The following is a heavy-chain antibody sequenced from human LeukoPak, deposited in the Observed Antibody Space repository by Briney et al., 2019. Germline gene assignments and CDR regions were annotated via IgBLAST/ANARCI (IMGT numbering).Heavy chain of an antibody. Sequence: GGSLRLSCEVSGLTFGTFWMTWFRQAPDKGLEWVAAISNDGSNKYYADSVKGRFTISRDNSKNTLYLQMNSPRAEDTAVYYCAKVDIVATIDAGRLVDYWGQGTLVTVSS. CDR1: GLTFGTFW. V-gene: IGHV3-30*18. CDR2: ISNDGSNK. J-gene: IGHJ4*02. D-gene: IGHD5-12*01. CDR3: AKVDIVATIDAGRLVDY.